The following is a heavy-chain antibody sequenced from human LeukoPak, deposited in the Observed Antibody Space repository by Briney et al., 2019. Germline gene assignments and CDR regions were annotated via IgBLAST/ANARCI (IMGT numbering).Heavy chain of an antibody. Sequence: GGSLRLSCAASGFTFSSYGMHWVRQAPGKGLEWVAVISYDGSNKYYADSVKGRFTISRDNSKNTLYLQMNSLRAEDTAVYYCAKVPYSGSSTPFDYWGQGTLVTVSS. CDR2: ISYDGSNK. J-gene: IGHJ4*02. V-gene: IGHV3-30*18. D-gene: IGHD1-26*01. CDR1: GFTFSSYG. CDR3: AKVPYSGSSTPFDY.